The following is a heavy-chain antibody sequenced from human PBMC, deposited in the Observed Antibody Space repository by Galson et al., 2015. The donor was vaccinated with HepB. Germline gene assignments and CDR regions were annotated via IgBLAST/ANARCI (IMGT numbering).Heavy chain of an antibody. V-gene: IGHV3-64*01. J-gene: IGHJ3*02. Sequence: LRLACGAAGVPFSSSAMHWGGQAPATGLEYVSAISSNGGSTYDANSVKGRFTVARDNSKKTLYLQMVSLRAEDMAVYYYARDYGGVFDAFDIWGQGRMVTVSS. CDR2: ISSNGGST. D-gene: IGHD3-16*01. CDR1: GVPFSSSA. CDR3: ARDYGGVFDAFDI.